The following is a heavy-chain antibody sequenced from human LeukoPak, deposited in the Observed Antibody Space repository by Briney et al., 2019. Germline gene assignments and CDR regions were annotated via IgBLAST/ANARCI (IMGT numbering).Heavy chain of an antibody. J-gene: IGHJ4*02. D-gene: IGHD6-6*01. CDR3: ARERSSQGYFDF. V-gene: IGHV5-51*01. CDR1: GYDFPNYW. Sequence: GESLKISCKGSGYDFPNYWIGWVRQMPGKGLEWMGIVYPGDSDTIHSPSFQGQVTISTDKSISTAYMQWHSLKASDTAMYYCARERSSQGYFDFWGQGTLVTVSS. CDR2: VYPGDSDT.